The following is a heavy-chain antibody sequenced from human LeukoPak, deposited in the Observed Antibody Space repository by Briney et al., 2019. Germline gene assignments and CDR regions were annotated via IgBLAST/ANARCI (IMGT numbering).Heavy chain of an antibody. Sequence: GGSLRLSCAASGFTFSTHGMHWVRQAPGKGLEWVAFIRYDGINKYYADSVKGRFTISRDNSKNTLYLQMNSLRAEDTAVYYCAKDSGSYYYYYYMDVWGKGTTVTISS. CDR3: AKDSGSYYYYYYMDV. D-gene: IGHD1-26*01. CDR1: GFTFSTHG. CDR2: IRYDGINK. J-gene: IGHJ6*03. V-gene: IGHV3-30*02.